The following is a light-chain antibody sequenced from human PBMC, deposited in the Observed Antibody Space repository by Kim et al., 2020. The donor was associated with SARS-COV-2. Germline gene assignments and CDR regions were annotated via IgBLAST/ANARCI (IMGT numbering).Light chain of an antibody. V-gene: IGLV3-19*01. J-gene: IGLJ2*01. CDR1: RLRVCY. CDR2: GKD. Sequence: LGHQVRITCQGDRLRVCYASWYHQKPGQSPLLLLYGKDNPPAGIPYRFSGSGSGYTASLTISGAQAEDVAVYYFDSRATGGNHLVFGGVTQLTFL. CDR3: DSRATGGNHLV.